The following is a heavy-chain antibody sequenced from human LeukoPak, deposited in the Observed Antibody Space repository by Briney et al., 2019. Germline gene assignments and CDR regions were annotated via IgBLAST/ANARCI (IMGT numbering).Heavy chain of an antibody. Sequence: GASVKVSCKASGYTFTSYYMHWVRQAPGQGLEWMGIINPSGGSTSYAQKFQGRVTMTRDMSTSTVYMELSSLRSEDTAVYYCARGESRDVGIVATVYYWGQGTLVTVSS. CDR1: GYTFTSYY. CDR2: INPSGGST. CDR3: ARGESRDVGIVATVYY. J-gene: IGHJ4*02. V-gene: IGHV1-46*01. D-gene: IGHD5-12*01.